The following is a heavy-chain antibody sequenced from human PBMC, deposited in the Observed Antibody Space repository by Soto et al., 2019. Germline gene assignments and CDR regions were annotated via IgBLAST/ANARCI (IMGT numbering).Heavy chain of an antibody. D-gene: IGHD5-12*01. J-gene: IGHJ5*02. V-gene: IGHV3-11*04. CDR3: ATVATNSYNWLDP. CDR1: GFTFSDYY. CDR2: TSSSGNTR. Sequence: PGGSLRLSCAASGFTFSDYYMNWIRQAPGKGLEWVSYTSSSGNTRYYADSVKGRFTISRDNARNALYLQMNSLRVEDTAVYYCATVATNSYNWLDPWGQGTLVTVSS.